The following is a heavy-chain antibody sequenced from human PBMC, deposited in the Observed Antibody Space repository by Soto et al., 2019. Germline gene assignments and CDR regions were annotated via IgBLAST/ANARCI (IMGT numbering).Heavy chain of an antibody. Sequence: QLQLVQSGAEVERPGASVRVSCKAYGYPFSKYGISWIRQAPGQGLEWMGWIKPDNGDTNYAQKFQGRVTMTTDTSSNPAYMEMRSLRSHDTAVYYCATSYASGFDPWGQGTLVSVSS. CDR3: ATSYASGFDP. CDR2: IKPDNGDT. V-gene: IGHV1-18*04. J-gene: IGHJ5*02. CDR1: GYPFSKYG. D-gene: IGHD3-10*01.